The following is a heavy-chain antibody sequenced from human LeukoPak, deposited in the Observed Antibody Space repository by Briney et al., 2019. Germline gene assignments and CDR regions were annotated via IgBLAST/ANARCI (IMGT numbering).Heavy chain of an antibody. CDR3: AKGIRPVQSYYYYGMDV. V-gene: IGHV3-9*01. CDR2: ISWNSGSI. Sequence: GGSLRVSCAAAGFTFDDYAMHWVRQAPGKGLEWVSGISWNSGSIGYADSVKGRFTISRDNAKNSLYLQMNSLRAEDTALYYCAKGIRPVQSYYYYGMDVWGQGTTVTVSS. J-gene: IGHJ6*02. D-gene: IGHD1-1*01. CDR1: GFTFDDYA.